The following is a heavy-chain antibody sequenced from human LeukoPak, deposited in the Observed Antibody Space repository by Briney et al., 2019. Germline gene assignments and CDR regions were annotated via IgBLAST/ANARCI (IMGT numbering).Heavy chain of an antibody. CDR2: IYSGVGT. D-gene: IGHD6-13*01. J-gene: IGHJ4*02. V-gene: IGHV3-53*01. Sequence: PGGSLRLSCAASGFAVINNYMSWFRQAPGKGLEWVSIIYSGVGTDYTDSVKGRFTISRDNSKNTLYLQMNSLRAEDTAVYYCARVAAAGPFDYWGQGTLVTVSS. CDR1: GFAVINNY. CDR3: ARVAAAGPFDY.